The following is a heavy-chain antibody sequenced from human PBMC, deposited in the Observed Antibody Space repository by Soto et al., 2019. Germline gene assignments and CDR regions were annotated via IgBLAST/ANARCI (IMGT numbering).Heavy chain of an antibody. D-gene: IGHD2-21*02. CDR1: GGTFSSYA. V-gene: IGHV1-69*13. CDR2: IIPIFGTA. CDR3: ASVLAYCGGDCYGLDY. Sequence: SVKVSCKASGGTFSSYAISWVRQAPGQGLEWMGGIIPIFGTANYAQKFQGRVTITADESTSTAYMELSSLRSEDTAVYYCASVLAYCGGDCYGLDYWGQGTLVTVSS. J-gene: IGHJ4*02.